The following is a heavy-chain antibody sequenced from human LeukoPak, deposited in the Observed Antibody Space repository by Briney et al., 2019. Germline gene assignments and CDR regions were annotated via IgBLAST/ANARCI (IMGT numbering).Heavy chain of an antibody. V-gene: IGHV4-59*01. D-gene: IGHD3-22*01. Sequence: PSETLSLTCTVSGGSISSYYWSWIRQPPGKGLEWIGYIYYSGSTNYNPSLKSRVTISVDTSKNQFSLKLSSVTAAGTAVYYCAGRDYYDSSGYHDAFDIWGQGTMVTVSS. CDR1: GGSISSYY. CDR3: AGRDYYDSSGYHDAFDI. CDR2: IYYSGST. J-gene: IGHJ3*02.